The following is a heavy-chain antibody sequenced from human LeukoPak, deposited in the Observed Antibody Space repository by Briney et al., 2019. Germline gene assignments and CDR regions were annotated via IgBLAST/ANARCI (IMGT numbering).Heavy chain of an antibody. D-gene: IGHD1-26*01. V-gene: IGHV1-2*02. CDR1: GYTFTGYY. J-gene: IGHJ5*02. CDR3: AGSGSYSSWFDP. Sequence: VSVKVSCKASGYTFTGYYMHWVRQAPGQGLEWMGWINPNSGGTNYAQKFQGRVTMTRDTSISTAYMELSRLRSDDTAVYYCAGSGSYSSWFDPWGQGTLVTVSS. CDR2: INPNSGGT.